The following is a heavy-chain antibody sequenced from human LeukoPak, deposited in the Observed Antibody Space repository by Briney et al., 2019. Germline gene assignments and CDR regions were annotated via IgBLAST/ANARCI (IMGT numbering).Heavy chain of an antibody. D-gene: IGHD3-3*01. CDR3: ATKIPYYDFWSGHRFDY. V-gene: IGHV3-23*01. J-gene: IGHJ4*02. CDR1: GFTFSSYA. CDR2: ISGSGGST. Sequence: PGGSLRLSCAASGFTFSSYAMSWVRQAPGKGLEWVSAISGSGGSTYYADSVKGRFTISRDNSKNTLYLQMNSLRAEDTAVYYCATKIPYYDFWSGHRFDYWGQGTLVTVSS.